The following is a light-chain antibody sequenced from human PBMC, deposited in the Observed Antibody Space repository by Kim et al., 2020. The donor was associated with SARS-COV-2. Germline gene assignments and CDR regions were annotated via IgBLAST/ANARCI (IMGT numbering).Light chain of an antibody. Sequence: QSALTQPASVSGSTGQSITISCTGTSSDVGGYKYVSWYQQYPGKAPKLMIYDVFKRPSGVSNRFTGSKSGNTASLTISGLQAEDEADYYCSSYKSSGYAFVTGTKVTVL. CDR2: DVF. J-gene: IGLJ1*01. CDR3: SSYKSSGYA. V-gene: IGLV2-14*03. CDR1: SSDVGGYKY.